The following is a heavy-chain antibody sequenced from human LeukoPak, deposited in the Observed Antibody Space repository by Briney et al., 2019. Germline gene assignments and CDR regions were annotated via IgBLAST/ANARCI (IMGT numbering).Heavy chain of an antibody. CDR3: ARDVGATPGYFDY. V-gene: IGHV4-34*01. D-gene: IGHD1-26*01. CDR1: REFFSGYY. CDR2: INDSGTT. Sequence: SSETLSLTCGVSREFFSGYYWGWIRQPPGKGLEWIGDINDSGTTKYNPTLKSRVTISIDTSKNQFSLKVKSVTAADTAVYYCARDVGATPGYFDYWGQGTLVTVSS. J-gene: IGHJ4*02.